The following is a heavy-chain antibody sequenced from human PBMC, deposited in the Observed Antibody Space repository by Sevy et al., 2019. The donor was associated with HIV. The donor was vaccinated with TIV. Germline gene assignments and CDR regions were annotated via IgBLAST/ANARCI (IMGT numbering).Heavy chain of an antibody. CDR3: ARPWVDGDRKPDYDYMDV. V-gene: IGHV4-59*08. CDR1: GGSISSYY. CDR2: IYYSGST. Sequence: SETLSLTCTVSGGSISSYYWSWIRQPPGKGLEWIGYIYYSGSTNYNPSLKSRVTISVDTSKNQFSLKLSSVTAADTAVYYCARPWVDGDRKPDYDYMDVWGKGTTVTVSS. J-gene: IGHJ6*03. D-gene: IGHD4-17*01.